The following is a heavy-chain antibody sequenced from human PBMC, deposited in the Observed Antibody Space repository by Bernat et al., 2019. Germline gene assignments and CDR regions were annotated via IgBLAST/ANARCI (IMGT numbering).Heavy chain of an antibody. CDR1: GFTFSSYS. CDR3: ARDLEYSGYDFDY. J-gene: IGHJ4*02. V-gene: IGHV3-21*01. Sequence: EVQLVESGGGLVKPGGSPRLSCAASGFTFSSYSMNWVRQAPGKGLEWVSSISSSSSYIYYADSVKGRFTISRDNAKNSLYLQMNSLRAEDTAVYYCARDLEYSGYDFDYWGQGTLVTVSS. CDR2: ISSSSSYI. D-gene: IGHD5-12*01.